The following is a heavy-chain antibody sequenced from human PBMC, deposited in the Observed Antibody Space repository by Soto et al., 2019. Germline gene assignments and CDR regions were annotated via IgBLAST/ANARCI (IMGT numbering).Heavy chain of an antibody. CDR3: ARDSADYGMDV. J-gene: IGHJ6*02. D-gene: IGHD3-10*01. CDR2: ISYDGSNK. CDR1: GFTFSSYA. Sequence: PGESLKISCAASGFTFSSYAMDWVRQAPGKGLAWVALISYDGSNKCYADSVKGRFTISRDNSKNTLYLQMNSLRAEDTAVYYCARDSADYGMDVWGQGTTVTVSS. V-gene: IGHV3-30-3*01.